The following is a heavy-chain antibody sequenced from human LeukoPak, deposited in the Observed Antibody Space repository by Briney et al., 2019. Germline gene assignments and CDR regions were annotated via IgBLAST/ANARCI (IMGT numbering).Heavy chain of an antibody. CDR1: GFTFSSYG. CDR3: AREGHSSGSLGDY. Sequence: GGSLRLSCAASGFTFSSYGMSWVRQAPGKGLEWVSAISNSGGSTPYADSVKGRFTISRDNAEKLAYLHMTSLRAEDTAMYFCAREGHSSGSLGDYWGQGILVTVSS. CDR2: ISNSGGST. V-gene: IGHV3-23*01. J-gene: IGHJ4*02. D-gene: IGHD6-19*01.